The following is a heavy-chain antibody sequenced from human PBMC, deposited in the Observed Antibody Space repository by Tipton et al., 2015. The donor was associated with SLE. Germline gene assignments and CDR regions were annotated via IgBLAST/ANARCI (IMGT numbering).Heavy chain of an antibody. V-gene: IGHV3-7*01. Sequence: SLRLSCAASGFTFSSYWMSWFRQAPGKGLEWVANIKQDGSEKYYVDSVKGRFTISRDNAKNSLYLQMNSLRAEDTAVYYCARGLGMGYYFDYWGQGTLVTVSS. CDR2: IKQDGSEK. CDR1: GFTFSSYW. D-gene: IGHD7-27*01. J-gene: IGHJ4*02. CDR3: ARGLGMGYYFDY.